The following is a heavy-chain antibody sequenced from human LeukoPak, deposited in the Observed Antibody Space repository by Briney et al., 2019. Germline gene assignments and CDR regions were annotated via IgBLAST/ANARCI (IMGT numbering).Heavy chain of an antibody. Sequence: SETLSLTCTVSGYSVRSGYYWGWIRQPPGKGLEWIGSIYHSGNTHYNPSLKSRVTISVDPSKNQFSLKLRSVTAADTAVYYCASRMITNPWWGQGTLVTVSS. CDR2: IYHSGNT. CDR1: GYSVRSGYY. CDR3: ASRMITNPW. D-gene: IGHD3-16*01. J-gene: IGHJ4*02. V-gene: IGHV4-38-2*02.